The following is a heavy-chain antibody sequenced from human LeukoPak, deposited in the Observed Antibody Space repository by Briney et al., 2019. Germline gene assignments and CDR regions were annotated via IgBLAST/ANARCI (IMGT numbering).Heavy chain of an antibody. J-gene: IGHJ6*02. CDR1: GGSFSGYY. Sequence: SETLSLTCAVYGGSFSGYYWSWIRQPPRKGLEWIGEINHSGGTNYNPSLKSRVTISVDTSRNQFSLKLSSVTAADTAVYYCARTYSGSGMDVWGQGTTVTVSS. CDR2: INHSGGT. CDR3: ARTYSGSGMDV. D-gene: IGHD1-26*01. V-gene: IGHV4-34*01.